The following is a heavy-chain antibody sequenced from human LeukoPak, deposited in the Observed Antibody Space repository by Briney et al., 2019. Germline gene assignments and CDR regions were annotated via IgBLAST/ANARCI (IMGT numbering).Heavy chain of an antibody. CDR3: ARLEVAATVGWFDP. CDR1: GYIYSSYG. Sequence: ASVKVSCKACGYIYSSYGIRWVRQAPGQGLEWMGWISAYNANTNYAQQLQGRVTMTPDTSTSTAYMELRSPRSDDTALYYCARLEVAATVGWFDPSGQGTLVTVSS. V-gene: IGHV1-18*01. J-gene: IGHJ5*02. CDR2: ISAYNANT. D-gene: IGHD2-15*01.